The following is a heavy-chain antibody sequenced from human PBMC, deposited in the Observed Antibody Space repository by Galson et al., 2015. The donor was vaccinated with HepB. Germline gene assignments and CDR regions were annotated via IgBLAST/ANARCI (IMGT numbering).Heavy chain of an antibody. J-gene: IGHJ3*02. CDR1: GFTFSSYA. Sequence: SLRLSCAASGFTFSSYAMSWVRQAPGKGLEWVSAISGSGGSTYYADSVKGRFTISRDNSKNTLYLQMNSLRAEDTAVYYCAKDAPRAAVAGNVENWAFDIWGQGTMVTVSS. CDR3: AKDAPRAAVAGNVENWAFDI. CDR2: ISGSGGST. V-gene: IGHV3-23*01. D-gene: IGHD6-19*01.